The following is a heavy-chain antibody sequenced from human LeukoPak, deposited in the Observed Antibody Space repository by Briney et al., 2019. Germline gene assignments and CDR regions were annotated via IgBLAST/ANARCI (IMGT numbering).Heavy chain of an antibody. CDR2: ISSSSSYI. D-gene: IGHD6-13*01. J-gene: IGHJ4*02. CDR1: GFTFSNAW. Sequence: GGSLRLSCAASGFTFSNAWMSWVRQAPGKGLEWVSSISSSSSYIYYADSVKGRFTISRDNAKNSLYLQMNSLRAEDTAVYYCARDFVAAAGSPFDYWGQGTLVTVSS. V-gene: IGHV3-21*01. CDR3: ARDFVAAAGSPFDY.